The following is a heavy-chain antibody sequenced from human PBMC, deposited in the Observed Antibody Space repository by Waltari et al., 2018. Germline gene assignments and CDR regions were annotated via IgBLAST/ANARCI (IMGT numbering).Heavy chain of an antibody. CDR3: AREFGVLNDAFDI. CDR1: GFIVSNNY. J-gene: IGHJ3*02. CDR2: IYTAGST. Sequence: EVQLVESGGGLIQPGGSLRLSCAASGFIVSNNYMNWVRQAPGKGLGWVSVIYTAGSTYYADSVKGRFTMSREKSKNTLYLQVNSLRAEDTAVYYCAREFGVLNDAFDIWGQGTMVSVSS. V-gene: IGHV3-53*01. D-gene: IGHD2-8*01.